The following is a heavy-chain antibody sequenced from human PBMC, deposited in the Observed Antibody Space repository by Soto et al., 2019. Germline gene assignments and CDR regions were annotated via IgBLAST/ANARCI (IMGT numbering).Heavy chain of an antibody. V-gene: IGHV3-30*18. Sequence: GGSLRLSCAASGFTFSDYGMHWVRQAPGKGLEWVAVIAYDGSNKYYADSVKGRFTISRDNSKNTLCLQMDSLRAEDTAVYYCAKNHPRAPSSDGYNLIDYWGQGTLVTVSS. CDR2: IAYDGSNK. D-gene: IGHD5-12*01. CDR3: AKNHPRAPSSDGYNLIDY. J-gene: IGHJ4*02. CDR1: GFTFSDYG.